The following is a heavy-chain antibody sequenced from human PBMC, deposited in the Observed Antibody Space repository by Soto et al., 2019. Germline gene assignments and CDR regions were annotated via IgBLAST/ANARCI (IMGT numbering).Heavy chain of an antibody. D-gene: IGHD4-17*01. CDR3: ARRYGVYFDY. CDR2: IYYSGST. CDR1: GGSISSYY. Sequence: SETRSLTCTVSGGSISSYYWSWIRQPPGKGLEWIGYIYYSGSTNYNPSLKSRVTISVDTSKNQFSLKLSSVTAADTAVYYCARRYGVYFDYWGQGTLVTVS. V-gene: IGHV4-59*08. J-gene: IGHJ4*02.